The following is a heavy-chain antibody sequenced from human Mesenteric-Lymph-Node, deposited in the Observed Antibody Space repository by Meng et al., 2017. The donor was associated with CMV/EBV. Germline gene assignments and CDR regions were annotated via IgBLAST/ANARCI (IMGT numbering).Heavy chain of an antibody. CDR3: AKDRYDIVATRVDY. V-gene: IGHV3-23*01. CDR1: GFTFSNWA. Sequence: GESLKISCAASGFTFSNWALSWVRQAPGKGLEWVSAISGSGGSTYYADSVKGRFTISRDNSKNTLYLQMNSLRAEDTAVYYCAKDRYDIVATRVDYWGQGTLVTVSS. D-gene: IGHD5-12*01. J-gene: IGHJ4*02. CDR2: ISGSGGST.